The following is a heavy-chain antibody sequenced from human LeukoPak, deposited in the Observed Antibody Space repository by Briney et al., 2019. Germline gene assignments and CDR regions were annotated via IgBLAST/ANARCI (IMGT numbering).Heavy chain of an antibody. D-gene: IGHD5-24*01. J-gene: IGHJ4*02. CDR1: GFTFSNYV. V-gene: IGHV3-23*01. CDR2: ISGNGVST. Sequence: GGSLRLSCAASGFTFSNYVASWVRQAPGKGLEWVSVISGNGVSTNYADSVRGRFTISRNNSKNTVFLQMNSLRAEDTAIYYCATLKDKWLQSPGTDYWGQGTLVTVSS. CDR3: ATLKDKWLQSPGTDY.